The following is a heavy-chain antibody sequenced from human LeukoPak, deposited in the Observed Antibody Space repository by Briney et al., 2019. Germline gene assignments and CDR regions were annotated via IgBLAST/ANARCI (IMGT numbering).Heavy chain of an antibody. CDR2: ISWNSGSI. V-gene: IGHV3-9*01. CDR1: GFTFDDYA. J-gene: IGHJ4*02. Sequence: GGSLRLSCAASGFTFDDYAMHWVRQAPGKGLEWVSGISWNSGSIGYADSVKGRFTISRDNAKSSLYLQMNSLRAEDTAVYYCARVNAGHYFDYWGQGTLVTVSS. CDR3: ARVNAGHYFDY.